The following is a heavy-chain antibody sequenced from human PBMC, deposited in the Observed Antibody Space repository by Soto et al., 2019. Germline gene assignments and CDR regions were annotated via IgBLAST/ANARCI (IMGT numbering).Heavy chain of an antibody. V-gene: IGHV3-48*03. CDR1: GFPFSSYE. D-gene: IGHD1-1*01. J-gene: IGHJ4*02. CDR2: ISSSGTYI. Sequence: EVQLVESGGGLVQPGGSLRLSCAASGFPFSSYEMNWVRQAPGKGLEWVSYISSSGTYIYYADSMKGRFTISRDDARNSLYLQMSSLRAEDTAVYYCARVSMHSTTQPPGHWGQGTLVNVSS. CDR3: ARVSMHSTTQPPGH.